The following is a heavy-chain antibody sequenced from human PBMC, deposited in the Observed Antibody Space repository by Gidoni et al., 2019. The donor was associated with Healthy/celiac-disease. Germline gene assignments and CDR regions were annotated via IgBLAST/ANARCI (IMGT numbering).Heavy chain of an antibody. Sequence: GTANYAQKFQGRVTITADESTSTAYMELSSLRSEDTAVYYCAREISGSGWGFDYWGQGTLVTVSS. D-gene: IGHD6-19*01. J-gene: IGHJ4*02. CDR2: GTA. V-gene: IGHV1-69*01. CDR3: AREISGSGWGFDY.